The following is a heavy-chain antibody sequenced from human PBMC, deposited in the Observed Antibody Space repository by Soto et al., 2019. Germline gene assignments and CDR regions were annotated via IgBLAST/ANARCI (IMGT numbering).Heavy chain of an antibody. CDR3: AKLTYPSDSTGYYYERVSGWIDS. J-gene: IGHJ5*01. CDR2: EGVGGGTA. D-gene: IGHD3-22*01. V-gene: IGHV3-23*01. Sequence: EVQLLESGGGLIQPGGSLRLPCAASEFMFSSYAMSWVRKAPGKGLEWVPREGVGGGTANLADSVEGRCTISRDNSKTKLYLQMNSLRAEDTAVYYCAKLTYPSDSTGYYYERVSGWIDSWGQGTLVTVSS. CDR1: EFMFSSYA.